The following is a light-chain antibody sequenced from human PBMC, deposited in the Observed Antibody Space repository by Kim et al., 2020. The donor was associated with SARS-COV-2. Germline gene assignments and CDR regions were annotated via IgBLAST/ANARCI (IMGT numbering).Light chain of an antibody. V-gene: IGLV1-44*01. CDR1: SSNIGSNT. J-gene: IGLJ3*02. CDR2: SSN. CDR3: ASWDDGLNARV. Sequence: GKRVAVSGSGSSSNIGSNTVNGDQQRPGRATKLLIHSSNQRPSGVPDRFSGSKSGTSASLAISGLQSDDEADYYCASWDDGLNARVFGGGTQLTVL.